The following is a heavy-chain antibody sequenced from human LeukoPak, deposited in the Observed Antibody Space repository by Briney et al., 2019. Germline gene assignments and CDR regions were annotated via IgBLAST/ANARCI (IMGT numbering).Heavy chain of an antibody. V-gene: IGHV3-9*01. CDR1: GFTFDDYA. J-gene: IGHJ6*03. CDR3: AKAGIAVAAPFYYYYYMDV. D-gene: IGHD6-19*01. Sequence: GRSLRLSCAASGFTFDDYAMHWVRQAPGKGLEWVSGISWNSGSIGYADSVKGRFTISRDNAKNSLYLQMNSLRAEDTALYYCAKAGIAVAAPFYYYYYMDVWGKGTTVIVSS. CDR2: ISWNSGSI.